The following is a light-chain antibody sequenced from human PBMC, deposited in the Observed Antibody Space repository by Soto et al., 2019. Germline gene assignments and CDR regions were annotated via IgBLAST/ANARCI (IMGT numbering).Light chain of an antibody. CDR1: QSVLYSSNNNNY. CDR2: WAS. CDR3: QQYYSTPPT. J-gene: IGKJ4*01. Sequence: DIVMTQSPDSLAVSLGERATINCKSSQSVLYSSNNNNYLAWYQQKPGQPPKLLIYWASTRESGVPDRFSGSGSGTDFTLTISSLQAEDVAVYSCQQYYSTPPTFGGGTKVELK. V-gene: IGKV4-1*01.